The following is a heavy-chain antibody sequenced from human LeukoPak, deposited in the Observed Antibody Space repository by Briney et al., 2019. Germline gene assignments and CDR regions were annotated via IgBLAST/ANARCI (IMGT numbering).Heavy chain of an antibody. V-gene: IGHV4-34*01. CDR1: GGSFSGYY. Sequence: SETLSLTCAVYGGSFSGYYWSWIRQPPGKGLEWIGAINNSGSTNYNPSLKSRRTTSVGTTKNKFSLKLSSVTAADTTADYYARGARDKALXXXXTXXXXAVXDYWGQG. CDR3: ARGARDKALXXXXTXXXXAVXDY. J-gene: IGHJ4*02. CDR2: INNSGST. D-gene: IGHD6-19*01.